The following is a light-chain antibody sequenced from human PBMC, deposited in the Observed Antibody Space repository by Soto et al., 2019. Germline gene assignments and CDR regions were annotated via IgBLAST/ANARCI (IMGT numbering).Light chain of an antibody. Sequence: DIPMTQSPPSLSASLGDRVTITCRASQGIRNFVAWYQQKPGKAPKLLIYAASTLQSGVPSRFSGSGSGTDFTLTINSLQPEDVATYSCQKYSSVPVFGPGTKVEIK. CDR2: AAS. V-gene: IGKV1-27*01. J-gene: IGKJ3*01. CDR1: QGIRNF. CDR3: QKYSSVPV.